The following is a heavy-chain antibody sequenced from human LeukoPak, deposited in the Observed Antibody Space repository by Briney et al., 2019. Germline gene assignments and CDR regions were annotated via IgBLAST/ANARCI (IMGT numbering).Heavy chain of an antibody. CDR1: GFTFSDYY. Sequence: GGSLRLSCAASGFTFSDYYMSWIRQAPGKGLERVSYISSSGSTIYYADSVKGRFTISRDNAKNSLYLQMNSLRAEDTAAYYCARALSRYLIAAAGTHGYWGQGTLVTVSS. CDR2: ISSSGSTI. J-gene: IGHJ4*02. CDR3: ARALSRYLIAAAGTHGY. V-gene: IGHV3-11*01. D-gene: IGHD6-13*01.